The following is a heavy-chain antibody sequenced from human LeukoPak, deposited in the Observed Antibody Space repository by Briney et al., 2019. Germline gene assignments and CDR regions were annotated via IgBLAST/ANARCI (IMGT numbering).Heavy chain of an antibody. D-gene: IGHD3-22*01. Sequence: SETLSLTCAVYGGSFSGYYWSWIRQPPGKGLEWIGEINHSGSTNYNPSLKSRVTISVDTSKNQFSLKLSSVTAADTAVYYCARDGDSSGYETALDIWGQGTMVTVSS. J-gene: IGHJ3*02. CDR3: ARDGDSSGYETALDI. V-gene: IGHV4-34*01. CDR1: GGSFSGYY. CDR2: INHSGST.